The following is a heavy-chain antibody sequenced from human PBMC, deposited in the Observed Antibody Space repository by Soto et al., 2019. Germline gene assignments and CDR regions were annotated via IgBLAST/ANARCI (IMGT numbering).Heavy chain of an antibody. D-gene: IGHD2-21*02. V-gene: IGHV1-3*01. CDR3: ARSIVVVTALDY. CDR2: INAGNGNT. CDR1: GYTFTDYA. Sequence: ASVKVSCKASGYTFTDYALHWVRQAPGQSLEWMGWINAGNGNTKYSQKVQGRVTITRDTSASTAYMELSSLRSEDTAVYYCARSIVVVTALDYWGQGTLVTVSS. J-gene: IGHJ4*02.